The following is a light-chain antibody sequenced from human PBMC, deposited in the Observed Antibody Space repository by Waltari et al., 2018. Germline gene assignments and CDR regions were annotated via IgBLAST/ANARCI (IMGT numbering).Light chain of an antibody. CDR1: GVGEKY. J-gene: IGLJ2*01. Sequence: SYEVSQPPSMSVSPGQTDRITCIGDGVGEKYASWYQQKPGQSPFLVIYKDDKRPFGVPERFSGSNSGNTATLTISGTQAVDEADYYCQAWDNSVVVFGGGTKLTVL. V-gene: IGLV3-1*01. CDR3: QAWDNSVVV. CDR2: KDD.